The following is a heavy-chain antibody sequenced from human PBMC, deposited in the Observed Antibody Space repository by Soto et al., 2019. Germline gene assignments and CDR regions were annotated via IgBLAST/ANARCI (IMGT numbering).Heavy chain of an antibody. Sequence: LSLTCAVSGASISGSYYYWAWLRQSPGKGPEWIGSVFYTGFTSYNPSLESRVSVSVDTSKSQFSLKLNAVTAADTAVYYCATSQKGYNWNYFDHWGQGALVTVSS. CDR3: ATSQKGYNWNYFDH. CDR2: VFYTGFT. CDR1: GASISGSYYY. V-gene: IGHV4-39*01. J-gene: IGHJ4*02. D-gene: IGHD1-20*01.